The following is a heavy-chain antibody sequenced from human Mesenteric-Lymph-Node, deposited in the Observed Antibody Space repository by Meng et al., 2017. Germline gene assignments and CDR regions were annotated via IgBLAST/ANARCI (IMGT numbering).Heavy chain of an antibody. Sequence: SETLSLTCAVSGGSISSSNWWSWVRQPPGKGREWIGEIYHSGSTNYNPSLKSRVTISVDTSKNQFSLKLSSVTAADTAVYYCARDPFRLRFGELSLSTAFDYWGQGTLVTVSS. CDR3: ARDPFRLRFGELSLSTAFDY. V-gene: IGHV4-4*02. J-gene: IGHJ4*02. CDR1: GGSISSSNW. CDR2: IYHSGST. D-gene: IGHD3-16*02.